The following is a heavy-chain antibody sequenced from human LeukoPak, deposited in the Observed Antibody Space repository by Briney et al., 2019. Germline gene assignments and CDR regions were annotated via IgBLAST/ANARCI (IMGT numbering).Heavy chain of an antibody. V-gene: IGHV3-23*01. CDR3: AKGRIPAIVVVPAAMIPDC. CDR1: GFTFSSYA. Sequence: GGSLRLSCAASGFTFSSYAMSWVRQAPGKGLEWVSAISGSGGSTYYADSVKGRFTISRDNSKNTLYLQMNSLRAEDTAVYYCAKGRIPAIVVVPAAMIPDCWGQGTLVTVSS. D-gene: IGHD2-2*01. J-gene: IGHJ4*02. CDR2: ISGSGGST.